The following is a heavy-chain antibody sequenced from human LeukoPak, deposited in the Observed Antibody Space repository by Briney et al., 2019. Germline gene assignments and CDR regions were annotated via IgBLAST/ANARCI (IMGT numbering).Heavy chain of an antibody. CDR3: ARVYDTVTDNWFDP. D-gene: IGHD4-17*01. J-gene: IGHJ5*02. Sequence: SETLSLTCTVSGGSISSSSYYWGWIRQPPGKGLEWIGSIYYSGSTYYNPSLKSRVTISVDTSKNQFSLKLSSVTAADTAVYYRARVYDTVTDNWFDPWGQGTLVTVSS. CDR1: GGSISSSSYY. CDR2: IYYSGST. V-gene: IGHV4-39*07.